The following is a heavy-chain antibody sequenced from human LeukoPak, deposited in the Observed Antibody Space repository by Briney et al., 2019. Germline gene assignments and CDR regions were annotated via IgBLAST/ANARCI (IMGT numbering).Heavy chain of an antibody. CDR3: AKLIVVVVAATGYFDY. J-gene: IGHJ4*02. CDR1: GFTFSDYY. D-gene: IGHD2-15*01. CDR2: ISSSGSTT. V-gene: IGHV3-11*01. Sequence: GGSLRLSRAASGFTFSDYYMSWIRQAPGKGLEWVSCISSSGSTTYYADSVKGRFTISRDNSKNTLYLQMNSLRAEDTAVYYCAKLIVVVVAATGYFDYWGQGTLVTVSS.